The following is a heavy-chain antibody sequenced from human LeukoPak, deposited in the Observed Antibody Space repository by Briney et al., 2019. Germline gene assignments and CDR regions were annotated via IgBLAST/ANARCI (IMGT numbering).Heavy chain of an antibody. V-gene: IGHV4-59*11. CDR2: IYYSGST. CDR3: ARERSGWYFPDY. J-gene: IGHJ4*02. CDR1: GGSISSHY. D-gene: IGHD6-19*01. Sequence: SETLFLTCTVSGGSISSHYWNWIRQPPGKGLEWIGYIYYSGSTNYNPSLKSRVTISVDTSKNQFSLKLSSVTAADTAVYYCARERSGWYFPDYWGQGTLVTVSS.